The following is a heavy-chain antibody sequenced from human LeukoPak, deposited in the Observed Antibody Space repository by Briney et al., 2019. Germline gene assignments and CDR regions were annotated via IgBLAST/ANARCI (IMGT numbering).Heavy chain of an antibody. Sequence: GGSLRLSCAASGFTFSSYGMHWVRQAPGKGREWVAFIRYDGSNKYYADSVKGRFTISRDNSKNALYLRMNSLRAEDTAVYYCAKDGGYCSSTSCQNYYYYYMDVWGKGTTVTVSS. CDR2: IRYDGSNK. CDR3: AKDGGYCSSTSCQNYYYYYMDV. CDR1: GFTFSSYG. D-gene: IGHD2-2*03. V-gene: IGHV3-30*02. J-gene: IGHJ6*03.